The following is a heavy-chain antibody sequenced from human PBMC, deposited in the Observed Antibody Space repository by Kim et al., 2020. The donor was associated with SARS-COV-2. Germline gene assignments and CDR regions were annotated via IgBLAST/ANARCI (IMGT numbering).Heavy chain of an antibody. Sequence: SVKVSCKASGGTFSSYAISWVRQAPGQGLEWMGGIIPIFGTANYAQKFQGRVTITADESTSTAYMELSSLRSEDTAVYYCASQYCSGGSCYEDYYYGMDVWGQGTTVTVSS. CDR3: ASQYCSGGSCYEDYYYGMDV. CDR2: IIPIFGTA. CDR1: GGTFSSYA. D-gene: IGHD2-15*01. J-gene: IGHJ6*02. V-gene: IGHV1-69*13.